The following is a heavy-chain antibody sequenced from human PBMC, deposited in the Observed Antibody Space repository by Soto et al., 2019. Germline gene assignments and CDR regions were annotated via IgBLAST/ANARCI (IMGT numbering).Heavy chain of an antibody. J-gene: IGHJ4*02. CDR3: ARDPDYGGNSRYFDY. D-gene: IGHD4-17*01. CDR2: ISYDGSNK. CDR1: GFTFSSYA. Sequence: GGSLRLSCAASGFTFSSYAMHWVRQAPGKGLEWVAVISYDGSNKYYADSVKGRFTISRCNSKNTLYLQMNSLRAEDTAVYDCARDPDYGGNSRYFDYWGQGTLVTVSS. V-gene: IGHV3-30*04.